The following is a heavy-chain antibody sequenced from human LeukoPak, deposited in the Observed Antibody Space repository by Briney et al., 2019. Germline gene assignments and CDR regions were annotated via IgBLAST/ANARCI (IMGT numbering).Heavy chain of an antibody. CDR1: GYSISSGYY. V-gene: IGHV4-38-2*02. J-gene: IGHJ5*02. CDR3: ASLGCTLSDP. D-gene: IGHD3-16*01. CDR2: IYHSGST. Sequence: PTETLSLTCTVSGYSISSGYYWGWTRQPPGKGLEWIGSIYHSGSTYYNPSLKSRVTISVDTSKNQFSLKLSSVTAAYTAVYYCASLGCTLSDPWGQGTLVTVSS.